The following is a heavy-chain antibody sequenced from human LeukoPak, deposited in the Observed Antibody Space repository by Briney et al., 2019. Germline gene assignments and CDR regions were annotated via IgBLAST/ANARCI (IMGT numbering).Heavy chain of an antibody. V-gene: IGHV4-34*01. CDR2: INHSGST. CDR3: ARVRTRRRYFDWLLSPNWFDP. CDR1: GGSFSGYY. J-gene: IGHJ5*02. Sequence: PSETLSLTCAVYGGSFSGYYWSWIRQPPGKGLEWIGEINHSGSTNYNPSLKSRVTTSVDTSKNQFSLKLSSVTAADTAVYYCARVRTRRRYFDWLLSPNWFDPWGQGTLVTVSS. D-gene: IGHD3-9*01.